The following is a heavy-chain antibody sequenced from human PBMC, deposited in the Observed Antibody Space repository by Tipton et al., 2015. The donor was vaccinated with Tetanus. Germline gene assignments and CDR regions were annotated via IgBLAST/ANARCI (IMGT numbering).Heavy chain of an antibody. Sequence: GSLRLSCEASGFTFSDYWMTWVRQAPGKGLEWVASIKQDGGEKSYVDSVRGRFTVSRDNAKNSLYLQMNSLRAEDTATYYCAKLKSRGDSSAIEHWGQGTLVTVSS. CDR1: GFTFSDYW. CDR2: IKQDGGEK. D-gene: IGHD2-21*02. J-gene: IGHJ4*02. V-gene: IGHV3-7*03. CDR3: AKLKSRGDSSAIEH.